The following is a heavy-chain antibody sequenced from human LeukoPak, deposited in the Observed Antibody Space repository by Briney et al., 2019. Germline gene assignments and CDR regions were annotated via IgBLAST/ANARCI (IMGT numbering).Heavy chain of an antibody. V-gene: IGHV4-59*01. CDR2: IYYSGGP. D-gene: IGHD4-23*01. CDR3: ARHDYGRNSPRAYFDH. CDR1: GASISNYH. J-gene: IGHJ4*02. Sequence: PWETLSLTCTVSGASISNYHWSWIRQPPGKGLEWIGYIYYSGGPNYNPSLKSRVTMSVDMSKNQFSLQLTSVTAADTAVYYCARHDYGRNSPRAYFDHWGQGTLVTVSS.